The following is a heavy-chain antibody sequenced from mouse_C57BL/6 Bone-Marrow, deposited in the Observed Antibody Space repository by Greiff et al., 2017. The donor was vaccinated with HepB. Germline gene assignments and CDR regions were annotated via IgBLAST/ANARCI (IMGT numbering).Heavy chain of an antibody. Sequence: EVKVVESGGGLVKPGGSLKLSCAASGFTFSSYAMSWVRQTPEKRLEWVATISDGGSYTYYPDNVKGRFTISRDNAKNNLYLQMSHLKSEDTAMYYCAREGYYGSSRAWFAYWGQGTLVTVSA. D-gene: IGHD1-1*01. CDR2: ISDGGSYT. CDR3: AREGYYGSSRAWFAY. J-gene: IGHJ3*01. CDR1: GFTFSSYA. V-gene: IGHV5-4*01.